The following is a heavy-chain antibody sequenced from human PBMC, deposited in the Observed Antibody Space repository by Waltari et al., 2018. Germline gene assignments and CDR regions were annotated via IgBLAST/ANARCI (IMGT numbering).Heavy chain of an antibody. J-gene: IGHJ4*02. V-gene: IGHV3-30-3*01. D-gene: IGHD3-22*01. CDR1: GFTFSSYA. CDR2: ISYDGSNK. Sequence: QVQLVESGGGVVQPGRSLRLSCAASGFTFSSYAMHWVRQAPGKGLEWVAVISYDGSNKYYADSVKGRFTISRDNSKNTLYLQMNSLRAEDTAVYYCARDSYYDSSASTPDYWGQGTLVTVSS. CDR3: ARDSYYDSSASTPDY.